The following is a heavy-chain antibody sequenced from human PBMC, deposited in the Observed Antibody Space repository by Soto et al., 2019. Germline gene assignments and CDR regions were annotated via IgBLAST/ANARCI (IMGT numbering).Heavy chain of an antibody. CDR3: AKGAIGSSGYNWYYYYGMDV. CDR2: ISGSGGST. CDR1: GFTLSSYA. Sequence: GGSLRLACAASGFTLSSYAMSWVRQAPGKGLEWVSAISGSGGSTYYADSVKGRFTISRDNSKNTLYLQMNSLRAEDTAVYYCAKGAIGSSGYNWYYYYGMDVWGQGTTVTVSS. V-gene: IGHV3-23*01. J-gene: IGHJ6*02. D-gene: IGHD3-22*01.